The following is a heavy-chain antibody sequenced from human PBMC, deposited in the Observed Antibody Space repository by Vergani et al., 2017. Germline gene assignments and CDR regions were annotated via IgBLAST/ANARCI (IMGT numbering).Heavy chain of an antibody. CDR2: ISYDGSNK. J-gene: IGHJ6*03. Sequence: QVQLVESGGGVVQPGRSLRISCAASGFTFSSYGMHWVCQAPGKGLEWVAVISYDGSNKYYADSVKGRFTISRDKSKNTLYLQMNSLRAEDTAVYYCARGQVPRVYYYYNYMDVWGKGTTVTVSS. V-gene: IGHV3-30*03. CDR1: GFTFSSYG. CDR3: ARGQVPRVYYYYNYMDV.